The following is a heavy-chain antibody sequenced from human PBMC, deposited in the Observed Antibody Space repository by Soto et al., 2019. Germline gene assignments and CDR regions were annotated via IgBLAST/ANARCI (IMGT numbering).Heavy chain of an antibody. V-gene: IGHV3-23*01. D-gene: IGHD6-19*01. CDR1: GSTFSSDD. CDR2: ISDSGGST. J-gene: IGHJ4*02. Sequence: EVHLLDYGGGLVQPGGSLRLSCVVSGSTFSSDDMSWVRQAPGRGLEWVSGISDSGGSTYYADSVKGRFTISRDNAKNTLYLQMKSLRVEDTALYYCAKDGGWSLAVAGLFDYWGPGTQVTVSS. CDR3: AKDGGWSLAVAGLFDY.